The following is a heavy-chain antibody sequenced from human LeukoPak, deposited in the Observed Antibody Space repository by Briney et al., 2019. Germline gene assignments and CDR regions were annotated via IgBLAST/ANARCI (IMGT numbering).Heavy chain of an antibody. D-gene: IGHD3-16*01. CDR2: ISSSGGSI. Sequence: GGSLRLSCAASGFTFSSSDMNWVRQAPGKGLEWVSFISSSGGSIYYADSVKGRFTISRDNAKNSLYLQMNSLRAEDTALYYCARVRGYYSYYGMDVWGQGTTVTVSS. CDR1: GFTFSSSD. J-gene: IGHJ6*02. CDR3: ARVRGYYSYYGMDV. V-gene: IGHV3-48*03.